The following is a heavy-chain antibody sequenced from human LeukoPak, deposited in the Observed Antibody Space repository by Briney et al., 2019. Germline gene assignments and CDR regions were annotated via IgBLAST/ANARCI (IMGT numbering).Heavy chain of an antibody. CDR1: GFTFSSYG. D-gene: IGHD1-7*01. CDR3: ADLEL. J-gene: IGHJ4*02. Sequence: GGSLRLSCAASGFTFSSYGLHWVRQAPGKGLEWVAVISYDGSNKYYADSVKGRFTISRDNSKNTLYLQMNRLRAEDTAVYYCADLELWGQGTLVTVSS. CDR2: ISYDGSNK. V-gene: IGHV3-30*03.